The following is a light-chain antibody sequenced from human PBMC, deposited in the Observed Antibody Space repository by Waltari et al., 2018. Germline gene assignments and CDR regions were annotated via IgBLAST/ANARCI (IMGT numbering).Light chain of an antibody. Sequence: DSASLSASASQSVTSISVTWYQQKLGQAPRLLIYGTSSRATGIPDRFSGSGSGTDFTLTISRLEPEDFAVYYCQQYDGEVVTFGGGTKVEI. CDR2: GTS. J-gene: IGKJ4*01. CDR3: QQYDGEVVT. CDR1: QSVTSIS. V-gene: IGKV3-20*01.